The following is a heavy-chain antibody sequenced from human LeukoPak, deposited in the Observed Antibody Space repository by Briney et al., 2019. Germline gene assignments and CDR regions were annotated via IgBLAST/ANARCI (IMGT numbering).Heavy chain of an antibody. CDR3: ARGGYDFWSGYYTDWFDP. J-gene: IGHJ5*02. Sequence: SETLSLTCAVYGGSFSGYYWSWIRQPPGKGLEWIGEINHSGSTNYNPSLKSRVTISVDTSKNQFSLKLSSVTAADTAVYYCARGGYDFWSGYYTDWFDPWGLGTLVTVSS. D-gene: IGHD3-3*01. CDR2: INHSGST. CDR1: GGSFSGYY. V-gene: IGHV4-34*01.